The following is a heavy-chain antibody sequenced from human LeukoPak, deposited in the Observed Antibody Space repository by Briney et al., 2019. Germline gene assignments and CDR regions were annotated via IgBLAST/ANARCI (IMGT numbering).Heavy chain of an antibody. J-gene: IGHJ4*02. V-gene: IGHV3-30*01. CDR2: ISYDGTNE. D-gene: IGHD2-2*01. CDR3: ARALLGYCSSTSCLLGDY. CDR1: GFTFSSYA. Sequence: PGGSLRLSCTASGFTFSSYAMHWVRQTPGKGLEWVAVISYDGTNEYYADSVKGRFTISRDNSNNTLYLQMNSLRAEDTAVYYCARALLGYCSSTSCLLGDYWGQGTLVTVSS.